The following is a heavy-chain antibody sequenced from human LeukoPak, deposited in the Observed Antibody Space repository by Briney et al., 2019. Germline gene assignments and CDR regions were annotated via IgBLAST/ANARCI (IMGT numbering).Heavy chain of an antibody. V-gene: IGHV4-4*07. D-gene: IGHD3-22*01. CDR1: GGSISSYY. CDR2: IYTSGST. Sequence: SETLSLTCTVSGGSISSYYWSWIRQPAGKGLEWIGRIYTSGSTNYNPSLKSRVTMSVDTSKNQFSLKLSSVTAADTAVYYCARHPQRSYYYDSSGFFDYWGQGTLVTVSS. CDR3: ARHPQRSYYYDSSGFFDY. J-gene: IGHJ4*02.